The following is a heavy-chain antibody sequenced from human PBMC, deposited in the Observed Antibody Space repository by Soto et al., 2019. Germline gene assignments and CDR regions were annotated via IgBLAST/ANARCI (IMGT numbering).Heavy chain of an antibody. Sequence: GGSLRLSCAASGFTFSSYAMSWVRQAPGKGLEWVSVISGNSAATYYADSVKGRFTISRDNSKNTLYMQMNSLRVDDTAVYYCARGGGTSWYGYWGQGNLVTVSS. CDR2: ISGNSAAT. CDR1: GFTFSSYA. J-gene: IGHJ4*02. V-gene: IGHV3-23*01. CDR3: ARGGGTSWYGY. D-gene: IGHD6-13*01.